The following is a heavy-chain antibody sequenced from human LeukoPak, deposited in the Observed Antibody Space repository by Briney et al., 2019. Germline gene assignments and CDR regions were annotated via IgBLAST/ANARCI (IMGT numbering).Heavy chain of an antibody. V-gene: IGHV3-13*01. Sequence: GSLRLSCAASGFTFSTYDMHWVRQATGKGLEWVSTFGAAGDTYYSESVKGRFTISRDDAKNSLSLHMNSLRGGDTAVYYCVRESVLAVAGANYYYGMDVWGLGTTVTVSS. CDR3: VRESVLAVAGANYYYGMDV. D-gene: IGHD6-19*01. CDR1: GFTFSTYD. J-gene: IGHJ6*02. CDR2: FGAAGDT.